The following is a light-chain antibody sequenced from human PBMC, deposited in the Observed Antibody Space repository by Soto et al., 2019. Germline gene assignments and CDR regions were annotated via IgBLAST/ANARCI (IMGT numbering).Light chain of an antibody. CDR1: SSDVGGYNY. CDR2: EVT. J-gene: IGLJ1*01. V-gene: IGLV2-14*01. Sequence: QSALTQPASVSGSPGQSLTISCTGTSSDVGGYNYVSWYQQHPGKAPKPMIYEVTNRPSGVSNRFSGSKSGNTASLTISGLQAEDEADYYCSSYTSRSTLVFGTGTKVTVL. CDR3: SSYTSRSTLV.